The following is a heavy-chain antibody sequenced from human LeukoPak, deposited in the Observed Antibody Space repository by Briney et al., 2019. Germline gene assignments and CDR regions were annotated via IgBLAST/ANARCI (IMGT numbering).Heavy chain of an antibody. V-gene: IGHV3-30*18. J-gene: IGHJ4*02. Sequence: GRSLRLSCAASVFAFSSYAMDGVRQAPGRGLECVAVISYDGSNKYYADSVKGRFTISRDNPKDTLYLQMNSLRAEDTAVYYCTKHGDYWGQGTMVTVSS. CDR2: ISYDGSNK. CDR3: TKHGDY. CDR1: VFAFSSYA.